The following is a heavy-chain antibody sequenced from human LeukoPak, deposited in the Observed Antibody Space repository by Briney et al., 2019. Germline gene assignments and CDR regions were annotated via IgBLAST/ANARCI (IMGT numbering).Heavy chain of an antibody. CDR2: IYYSGST. CDR3: AKRRITMVQGGTAFDI. Sequence: AETLSLTCTVSAGSISRSSYYWGWIRQPPGKGLEWIGSIYYSGSTYYNPSLKSRVTISVDTSKNQFSLKLSSVTAADTAVYYCAKRRITMVQGGTAFDIWGQGTMVTVSS. J-gene: IGHJ3*02. CDR1: AGSISRSSYY. V-gene: IGHV4-39*01. D-gene: IGHD3-10*01.